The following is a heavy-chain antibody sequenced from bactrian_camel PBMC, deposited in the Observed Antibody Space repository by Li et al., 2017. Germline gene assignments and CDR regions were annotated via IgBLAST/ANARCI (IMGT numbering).Heavy chain of an antibody. D-gene: IGHD1*01. J-gene: IGHJ4*01. V-gene: IGHV3S40*01. CDR3: AARFICREDFFRY. CDR2: IRGSRWDGGSQ. Sequence: VQLVESGGGLVQPGGSLRLACAASGFGVSTYDMTWVRQAPGKGLEWVTGIRGSRWDGGSQYFADSVKGRFTASRDNAQNTVYLQMNNLKPEDTAMYYCAARFICREDFFRYWGQGTQVTVS. CDR1: GFGVSTYD.